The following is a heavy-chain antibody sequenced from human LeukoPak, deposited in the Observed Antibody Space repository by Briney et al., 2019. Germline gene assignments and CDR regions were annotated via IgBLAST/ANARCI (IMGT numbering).Heavy chain of an antibody. CDR3: ARNSRQIDY. V-gene: IGHV4-59*01. CDR2: IYYSGST. J-gene: IGHJ4*02. Sequence: PSETLSLTCTVSGGSISSYYWSWIRQPPGKGLEWIGYIYYSGSTNYNPSLKSRVTISVDTSKNQFSLKLSSVTAEDTAVYYCARNSRQIDYWGQGTLVTVSS. D-gene: IGHD6-13*01. CDR1: GGSISSYY.